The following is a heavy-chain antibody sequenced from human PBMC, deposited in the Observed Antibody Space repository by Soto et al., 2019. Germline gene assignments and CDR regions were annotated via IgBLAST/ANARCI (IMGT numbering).Heavy chain of an antibody. D-gene: IGHD1-7*01. Sequence: QAQLVQSGAEVKKPGSSVKVSCKASGGTFSSYAISWVRQAPGQGLEWMGGIIPIFGTANYAQKFQGRVTITADESTSTAYMELSSLRSEDTAVYYCAREVITGTTSGNWFDPWGQGTLVTVSS. CDR2: IIPIFGTA. V-gene: IGHV1-69*01. CDR1: GGTFSSYA. CDR3: AREVITGTTSGNWFDP. J-gene: IGHJ5*02.